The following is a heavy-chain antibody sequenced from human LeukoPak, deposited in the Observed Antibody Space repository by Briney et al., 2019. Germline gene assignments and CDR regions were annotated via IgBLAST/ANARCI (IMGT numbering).Heavy chain of an antibody. Sequence: GGSLRLSCAASGFTFSTYAMSWVRQAPGKGLEWVSVISDSGGGTYYADSVKGRFTISRDNSKNTLCLQMNSLRAEDTAMYYCAKDDSSSWSEYFQYWGQGTLVTVSS. J-gene: IGHJ1*01. D-gene: IGHD6-13*01. CDR2: ISDSGGGT. V-gene: IGHV3-23*01. CDR1: GFTFSTYA. CDR3: AKDDSSSWSEYFQY.